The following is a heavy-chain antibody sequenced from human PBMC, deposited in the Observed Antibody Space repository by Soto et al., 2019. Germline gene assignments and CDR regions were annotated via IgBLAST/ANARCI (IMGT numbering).Heavy chain of an antibody. D-gene: IGHD4-17*01. V-gene: IGHV3-23*01. Sequence: EVQVLESGGGLVQPGGSLRLSCAPSGFTFSSYAMTWVRQAPGKGLEYVPFITGSGPGTYYADSVKGRFTISRDNSKNTLYLQLSSLRAEDTAIYFCAKDPNGDYVGAFDSWGQGSLVTVSS. CDR3: AKDPNGDYVGAFDS. CDR2: ITGSGPGT. J-gene: IGHJ4*02. CDR1: GFTFSSYA.